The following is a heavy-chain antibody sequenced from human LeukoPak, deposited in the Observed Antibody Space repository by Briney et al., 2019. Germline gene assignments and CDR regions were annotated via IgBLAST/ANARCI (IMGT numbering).Heavy chain of an antibody. V-gene: IGHV1-69-2*01. CDR1: GYTFTDYY. Sequence: ASVKISCKGSGYTFTDYYMHWVQQAPGKGLEWMGLVDPEDGETIYAEKFQGRVTITADTSTDTAYMELSSLRSEDTAVYYCAKGLTGDDDYWGQGTLVTVSS. J-gene: IGHJ4*02. CDR3: AKGLTGDDDY. CDR2: VDPEDGET. D-gene: IGHD7-27*01.